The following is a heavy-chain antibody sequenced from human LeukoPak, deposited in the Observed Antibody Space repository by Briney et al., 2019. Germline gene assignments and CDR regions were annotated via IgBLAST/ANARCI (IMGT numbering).Heavy chain of an antibody. V-gene: IGHV3-21*01. CDR1: GFTVSSNY. CDR3: ARDLRFLESEYYYYYYYMDV. Sequence: GGSLRLSCAASGFTVSSNYMSWVRQAPGKGLEWVSSISSSSSYIYYADSVKGRFTISRDNAKNSLYLQMNSLRAEDTAVYYCARDLRFLESEYYYYYYYMDVWGKGTTVTVSS. CDR2: ISSSSSYI. D-gene: IGHD3-3*01. J-gene: IGHJ6*03.